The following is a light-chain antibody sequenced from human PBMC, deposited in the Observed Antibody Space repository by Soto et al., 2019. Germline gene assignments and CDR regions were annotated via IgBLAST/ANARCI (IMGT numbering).Light chain of an antibody. V-gene: IGKV3-20*01. Sequence: EILLTQSPGTLALSPGEGATLSGRGSQTVSSTYLVWYQQKPGQAPRLLIYGASSRATGVSDRFSGSGSGTHLPLTLSRLEPEDFAVYYCHQCGNSHWTFGQGTKVDNK. J-gene: IGKJ1*01. CDR2: GAS. CDR3: HQCGNSHWT. CDR1: QTVSSTY.